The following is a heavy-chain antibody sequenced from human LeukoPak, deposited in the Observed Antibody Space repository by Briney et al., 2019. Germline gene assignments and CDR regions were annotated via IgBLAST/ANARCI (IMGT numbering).Heavy chain of an antibody. CDR1: GYTFTSYG. Sequence: ASVKVSCKASGYTFTSYGISWVRQAPGQGLEWMGWISADNGNTNYAQKFQGRVTMTTDTSTSTAYMELRSLRSDDTAVYYCARDRVIVGATIIPDAFDIWGQGTMVTVSS. V-gene: IGHV1-18*01. CDR2: ISADNGNT. D-gene: IGHD1-26*01. CDR3: ARDRVIVGATIIPDAFDI. J-gene: IGHJ3*02.